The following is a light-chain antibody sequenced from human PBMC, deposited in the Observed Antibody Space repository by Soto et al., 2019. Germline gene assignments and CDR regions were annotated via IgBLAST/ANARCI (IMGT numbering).Light chain of an antibody. CDR3: QVWDGNNDHLL. Sequence: SYELAQPPSVSVVPGQTASISCGGDNIGTKSVHWYQQKPGQAPVLVIFYDRDRPSGIPERFSGSNSGKTATLTISGVEAGDEADYYCQVWDGNNDHLLFGGGTQLTVL. CDR2: YDR. J-gene: IGLJ2*01. CDR1: NIGTKS. V-gene: IGLV3-21*04.